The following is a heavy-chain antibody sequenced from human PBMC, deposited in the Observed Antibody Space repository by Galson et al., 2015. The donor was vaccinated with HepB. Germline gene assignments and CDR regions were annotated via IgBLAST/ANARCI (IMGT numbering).Heavy chain of an antibody. J-gene: IGHJ6*03. Sequence: SLRLSCAASGFTFSSYAMHWVRQAPGKGLEWVAVISYDGSNKYYADSVKGRFTISRDNSKNTLYLQMNSLKAEDTAVYYCAKDGGTPNYGSGSYHYYYYMDVWGKGTTVTVSS. V-gene: IGHV3-30*04. CDR2: ISYDGSNK. CDR3: AKDGGTPNYGSGSYHYYYYMDV. D-gene: IGHD3-10*01. CDR1: GFTFSSYA.